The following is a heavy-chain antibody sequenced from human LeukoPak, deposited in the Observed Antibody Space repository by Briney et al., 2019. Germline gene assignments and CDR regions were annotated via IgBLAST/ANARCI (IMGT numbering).Heavy chain of an antibody. V-gene: IGHV4-34*01. J-gene: IGHJ4*02. D-gene: IGHD6-19*01. CDR1: GGSFSGYY. CDR2: INHSGST. CDR3: AREAYSSGSY. Sequence: SETLSLTCAVYGGSFSGYYWSWIRQPPGKGLEWIGEINHSGSTNYNPSLKSRVTISVDTSKNQFSLKLSPVTAADTAVYYSAREAYSSGSYWGQGTLVTVSS.